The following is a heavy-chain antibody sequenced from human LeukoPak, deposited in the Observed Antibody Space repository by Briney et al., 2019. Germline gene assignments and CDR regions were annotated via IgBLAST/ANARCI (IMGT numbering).Heavy chain of an antibody. D-gene: IGHD1-1*01. V-gene: IGHV1-8*01. Sequence: GAPVKVSCKASGYTFTSSDINWVRQATGQGLEWMGWMNPNSGNTGYAQKFQGRVTMTRNTSISTAYMELSSLRSEDTAVYYCARALRTVRPLDVNYYYYMDVWGKGTTVTVSS. CDR2: MNPNSGNT. J-gene: IGHJ6*03. CDR1: GYTFTSSD. CDR3: ARALRTVRPLDVNYYYYMDV.